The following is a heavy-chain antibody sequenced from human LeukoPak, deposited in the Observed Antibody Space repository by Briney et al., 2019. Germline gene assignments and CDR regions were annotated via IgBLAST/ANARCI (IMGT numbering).Heavy chain of an antibody. V-gene: IGHV5-51*01. CDR3: ASLARRVYVEYYFDY. J-gene: IGHJ4*02. CDR2: IYPADSDI. D-gene: IGHD2-8*01. Sequence: GESLKISCKGSGYRFTSYWIGWVRQIPGKGLEWMAIIYPADSDIRYSPSFQGQVTISADKSISTAYLQWSSLKASDTAMYYCASLARRVYVEYYFDYWGQGTLVTVSS. CDR1: GYRFTSYW.